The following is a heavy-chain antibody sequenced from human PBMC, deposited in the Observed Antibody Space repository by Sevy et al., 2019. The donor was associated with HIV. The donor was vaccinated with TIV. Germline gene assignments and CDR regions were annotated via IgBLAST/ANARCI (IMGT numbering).Heavy chain of an antibody. J-gene: IGHJ4*02. CDR2: ISGHGGST. Sequence: GGSLRLSCAASGFIFNSYAMSWVRQAPGKGLEWVSTISGHGGSTYYAYSVKGRFTISRDNSKNTLDLQMNSLRAEDTAVYYCAGGFWSGFDYWGQGSLVTVSS. CDR3: AGGFWSGFDY. CDR1: GFIFNSYA. V-gene: IGHV3-23*01. D-gene: IGHD3-3*01.